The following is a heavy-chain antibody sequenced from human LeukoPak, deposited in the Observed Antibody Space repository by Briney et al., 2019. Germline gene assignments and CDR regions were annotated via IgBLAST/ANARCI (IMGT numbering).Heavy chain of an antibody. CDR3: VSDQPERSCDDH. CDR2: IKQDGSEK. D-gene: IGHD1-14*01. Sequence: GGSLRLSCAASGLAFSTYWMNWVRQAPGKGLEWLANIKQDGSEKTYVDSVKGRFSISRDNAKNSLYLQMNSLRVDDSAVYYCVSDQPERSCDDHWGQGTLVTVSS. J-gene: IGHJ5*02. V-gene: IGHV3-7*01. CDR1: GLAFSTYW.